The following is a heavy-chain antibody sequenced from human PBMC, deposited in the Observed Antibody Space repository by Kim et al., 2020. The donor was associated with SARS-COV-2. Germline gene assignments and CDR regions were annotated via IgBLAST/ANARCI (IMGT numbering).Heavy chain of an antibody. D-gene: IGHD1-26*01. CDR1: GGSISSYY. Sequence: SETLSLTCTVSGGSISSYYWSWIRQPPGKGLEWIGYIYYSGSTNYNPSLKSRVTISVDTPKNQFSLKLSSVTAADTAVYYCARGSIVGATSGPLDFDYWGQGTLVTVSS. CDR3: ARGSIVGATSGPLDFDY. J-gene: IGHJ4*02. V-gene: IGHV4-59*01. CDR2: IYYSGST.